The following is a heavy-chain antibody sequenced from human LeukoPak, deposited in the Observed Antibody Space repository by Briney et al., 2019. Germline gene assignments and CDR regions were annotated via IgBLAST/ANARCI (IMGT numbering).Heavy chain of an antibody. D-gene: IGHD6-13*01. Sequence: GGPLRLSCAASGFTFSSYDMHWVRQATGKGLEWVSAIGTAGDTYYPGSVKGRFTISRENAKNSLYLQMNSLRAGDTAVYYCARGFGAAGNDAFDIWGQGTMVTVSS. J-gene: IGHJ3*02. V-gene: IGHV3-13*01. CDR1: GFTFSSYD. CDR2: IGTAGDT. CDR3: ARGFGAAGNDAFDI.